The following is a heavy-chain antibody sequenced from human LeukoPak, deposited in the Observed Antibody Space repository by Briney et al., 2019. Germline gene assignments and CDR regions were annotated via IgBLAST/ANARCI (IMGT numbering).Heavy chain of an antibody. Sequence: SETLSLTCTVSGGSISSYYWSWIRQAPGKGLEWIGHIYYSGSTNHNPSLASRVTISVDTSKNQFSLKLSSVTATDTALYYCARGGTDFDYWGQGTLVTVSS. J-gene: IGHJ4*02. D-gene: IGHD2-15*01. CDR1: GGSISSYY. V-gene: IGHV4-59*08. CDR3: ARGGTDFDY. CDR2: IYYSGST.